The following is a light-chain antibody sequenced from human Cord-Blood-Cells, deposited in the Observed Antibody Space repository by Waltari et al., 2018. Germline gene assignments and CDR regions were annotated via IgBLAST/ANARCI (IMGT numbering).Light chain of an antibody. J-gene: IGLJ3*02. CDR1: ALPKQY. V-gene: IGLV3-25*03. CDR2: KDR. Sequence: SYELTQPPSVSVSPGQTARITCSGDALPKQYAYWYQQKPGQAPGLVIYKDRGEAPRIPGGISWHNLRNTVKLTISGGQAEDEADYYCQSADSSGTYRVFGGGTKLTVL. CDR3: QSADSSGTYRV.